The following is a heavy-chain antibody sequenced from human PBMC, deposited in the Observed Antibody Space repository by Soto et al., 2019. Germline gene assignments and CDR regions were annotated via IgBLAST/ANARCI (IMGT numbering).Heavy chain of an antibody. CDR2: IIPIFGTA. Sequence: ASVKVSCKASGGTFSSYAISWVRQAPGQGLEWMGGIIPIFGTANYAQKFQGRVTITADKSTSTAYMELSSLRSEDTAVYYCASRYYYDSSGYYVPFDYWDQGTLVNVS. CDR1: GGTFSSYA. D-gene: IGHD3-22*01. V-gene: IGHV1-69*06. CDR3: ASRYYYDSSGYYVPFDY. J-gene: IGHJ4*02.